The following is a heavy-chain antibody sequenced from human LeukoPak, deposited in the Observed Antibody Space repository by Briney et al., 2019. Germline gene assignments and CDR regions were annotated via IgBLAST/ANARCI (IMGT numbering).Heavy chain of an antibody. CDR2: INHSGST. J-gene: IGHJ4*02. Sequence: SETLSLTCGIYGGSLSDYFWSWIRQSPGKGLEWIGEINHSGSTNYNPSLKSRVTISVDTSKNQFSLKLTSVTAADTAVYYCAREVVPAAIAPIISMYFDYWGQGTLVTVSS. CDR3: AREVVPAAIAPIISMYFDY. V-gene: IGHV4-34*01. CDR1: GGSLSDYF. D-gene: IGHD2-2*02.